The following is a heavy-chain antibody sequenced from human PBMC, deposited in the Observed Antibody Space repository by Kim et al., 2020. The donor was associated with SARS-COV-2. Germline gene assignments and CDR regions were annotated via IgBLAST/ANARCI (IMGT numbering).Heavy chain of an antibody. CDR3: AREAYGSGSSVDY. V-gene: IGHV3-21*01. J-gene: IGHJ4*02. Sequence: YADSVKGRFTISRDNAKNSLYLQMNSLRAEDTAVYYCAREAYGSGSSVDYWGQGTLVTVSS. D-gene: IGHD3-10*01.